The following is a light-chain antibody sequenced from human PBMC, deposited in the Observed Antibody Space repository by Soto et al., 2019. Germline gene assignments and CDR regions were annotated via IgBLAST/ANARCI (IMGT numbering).Light chain of an antibody. CDR3: QQYNDWPLT. Sequence: EVVMTQSPATLSVSPGERATLSCRASQSVSSNLAWYRQKPGQAPRLLIHGASTRATGIPARFSGSGSGTEFTLSISSLHSEDFAVYYCQQYNDWPLTFGGGTKVEIK. J-gene: IGKJ4*01. CDR2: GAS. V-gene: IGKV3-15*01. CDR1: QSVSSN.